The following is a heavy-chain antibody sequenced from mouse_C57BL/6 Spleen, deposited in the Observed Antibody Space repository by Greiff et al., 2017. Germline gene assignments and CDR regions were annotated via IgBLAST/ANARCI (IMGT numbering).Heavy chain of an antibody. CDR3: ARAGKDYFDY. CDR2: INPNNGGT. V-gene: IGHV1-26*01. Sequence: VQLQQSGPELVKPGASVKISCKASGYTFTDYYMNWVKQSHGKSLEWIGDINPNNGGTSYNQKFKGKATLTGDETSSPAYMELRSLTSEDSAVYYCARAGKDYFDYWGQGTTLTVSS. D-gene: IGHD4-1*01. CDR1: GYTFTDYY. J-gene: IGHJ2*01.